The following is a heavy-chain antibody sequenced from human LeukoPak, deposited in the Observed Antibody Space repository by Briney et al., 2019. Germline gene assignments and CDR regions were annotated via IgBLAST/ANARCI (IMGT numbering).Heavy chain of an antibody. D-gene: IGHD3-10*01. V-gene: IGHV4-59*01. J-gene: IGHJ4*02. Sequence: SETLSLTCTVSGGSISSYYWSWIRQPPGKGLEWIGYIYYSGSTNYNPSLKSRVTISVDTSKNQFSLKLSSVTAADTAVYYCAIGHYYGSGSYFDYWGQGTLVTVSS. CDR3: AIGHYYGSGSYFDY. CDR1: GGSISSYY. CDR2: IYYSGST.